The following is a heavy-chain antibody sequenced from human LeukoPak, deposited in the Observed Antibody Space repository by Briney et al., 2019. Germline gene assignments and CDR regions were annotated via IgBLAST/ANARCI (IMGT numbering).Heavy chain of an antibody. CDR2: IKQDGSEK. CDR3: ARDVGGYYYDSSGYDGFDY. J-gene: IGHJ4*02. CDR1: GFTFSSYW. D-gene: IGHD3-22*01. Sequence: GGSLRLSCAASGFTFSSYWMSWVRQAPGKGLEWVANIKQDGSEKYYVDSVKGRFTISRDNAKNSLYLQMNSRRAEDTAVYYCARDVGGYYYDSSGYDGFDYWGQGTLVTVSS. V-gene: IGHV3-7*01.